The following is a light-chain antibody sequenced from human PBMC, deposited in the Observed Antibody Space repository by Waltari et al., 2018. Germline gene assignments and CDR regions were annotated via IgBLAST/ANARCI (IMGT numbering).Light chain of an antibody. Sequence: IQMTQPPSTLSASLGDRVTTTCRASLSVSTWLAWYQQQPGKAPKLLISEASNLESGVPSRCRGSGSGTEFTLTISSLQPDDFATYFCQQYNSFSRTFGQGTKVEIK. V-gene: IGKV1-5*03. CDR3: QQYNSFSRT. CDR2: EAS. CDR1: LSVSTW. J-gene: IGKJ1*01.